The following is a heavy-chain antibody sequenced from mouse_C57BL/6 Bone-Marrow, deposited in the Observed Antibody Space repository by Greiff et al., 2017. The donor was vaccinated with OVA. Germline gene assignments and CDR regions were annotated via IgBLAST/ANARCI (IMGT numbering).Heavy chain of an antibody. CDR1: GYTFTSYD. CDR2: MYPRSGNT. V-gene: IGHV1-81*01. CDR3: ARFYYDYEDYAMDY. J-gene: IGHJ4*01. D-gene: IGHD2-4*01. Sequence: QVQLQQSGAELARPGASVKLSCKASGYTFTSYDISWVKQRTGQGLEWIGEMYPRSGNTYYNEKFKGKATLTADKSSSTAYMELRSLTSEDSAVYFCARFYYDYEDYAMDYWGQGTSVTVSS.